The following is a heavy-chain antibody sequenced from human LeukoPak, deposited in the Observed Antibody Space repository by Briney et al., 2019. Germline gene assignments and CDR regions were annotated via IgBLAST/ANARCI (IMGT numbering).Heavy chain of an antibody. CDR3: AKRKVAGTFDY. CDR2: ISGSGGST. CDR1: GFTFSNYW. Sequence: GGSLRLSCAASGFTFSNYWMHWVRQAPGKGLVWVSRISGSGGSTYYADSVKGRFTISRDNSKNTLYLQMNSLRAEDTAVYYCAKRKVAGTFDYWGQGTLVTVSS. D-gene: IGHD6-19*01. J-gene: IGHJ4*02. V-gene: IGHV3-23*01.